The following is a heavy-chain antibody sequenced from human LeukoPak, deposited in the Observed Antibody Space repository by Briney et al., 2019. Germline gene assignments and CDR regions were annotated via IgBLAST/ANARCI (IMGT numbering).Heavy chain of an antibody. D-gene: IGHD1-26*01. J-gene: IGHJ4*02. CDR3: ARGAPVDSGSYSGKYFNFDY. CDR1: GFTFSSYS. Sequence: GGSLRLSCAASGFTFSSYSMNWVRQAPGKGLEWVSYISSSSSTIYYADSVKGRFTISRDNSKNTLYLQMNSLRAEDTAVYYCARGAPVDSGSYSGKYFNFDYWGQGTLVTVSS. CDR2: ISSSSSTI. V-gene: IGHV3-48*01.